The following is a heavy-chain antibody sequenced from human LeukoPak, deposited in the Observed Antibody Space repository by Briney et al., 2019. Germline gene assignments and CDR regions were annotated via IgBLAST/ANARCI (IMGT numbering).Heavy chain of an antibody. V-gene: IGHV4-59*01. CDR1: GGSISSYY. CDR3: ARAPRGATTYVDY. Sequence: SETLSLTCTVSGGSISSYYWSWIRQPPGKGLDWIGYIYYSGSTNYNPSLKSRVTISVDTSKNQFSLKLSSVTAADTAVYYCARAPRGATTYVDYWGQGTLVTVSS. D-gene: IGHD3-10*01. J-gene: IGHJ4*02. CDR2: IYYSGST.